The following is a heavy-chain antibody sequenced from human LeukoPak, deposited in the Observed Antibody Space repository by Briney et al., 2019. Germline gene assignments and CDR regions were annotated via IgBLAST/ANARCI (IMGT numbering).Heavy chain of an antibody. V-gene: IGHV3-23*01. D-gene: IGHD6-19*01. CDR3: AKRGYSSGWPAFGMDV. Sequence: GGSLRLPCAASGFTFSSYAMSWVRQAPGKGLEWVSAISGSGGSTYYADSVKGRFTISRDNSKNTLCLQMNSLTAEDTAVYYCAKRGYSSGWPAFGMDVWGQGTTVTVSS. CDR1: GFTFSSYA. J-gene: IGHJ6*02. CDR2: ISGSGGST.